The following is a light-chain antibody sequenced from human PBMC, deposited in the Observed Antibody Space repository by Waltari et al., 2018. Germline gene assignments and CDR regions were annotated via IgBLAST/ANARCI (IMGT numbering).Light chain of an antibody. J-gene: IGKJ1*01. CDR2: DAS. V-gene: IGKV3-20*01. Sequence: EIMFTPSLGTLSLSPGERAPLSCRASQSIIKYLAWYQQTPGQAPRLLIYDASIRATGIPDRFSGSGYGTDFSLTISRLEPEDYAVYYCQKYGSLPATFGRGTKVEIK. CDR3: QKYGSLPAT. CDR1: QSIIKY.